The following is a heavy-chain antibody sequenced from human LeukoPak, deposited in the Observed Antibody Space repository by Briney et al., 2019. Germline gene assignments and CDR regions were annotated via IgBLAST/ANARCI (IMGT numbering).Heavy chain of an antibody. J-gene: IGHJ4*02. CDR2: ISYDGSNK. V-gene: IGHV3-33*01. CDR3: ARLYCSGWYADH. D-gene: IGHD6-19*01. CDR1: GFSFSTRG. Sequence: GGSLRLSCAASGFSFSTRGMHWVRQAPGKGLEWVAAISYDGSNKYYADSVKDRFTISRDNSKNTLDLQMNSLRAEDTAVYYCARLYCSGWYADHWGQGTLVTVSS.